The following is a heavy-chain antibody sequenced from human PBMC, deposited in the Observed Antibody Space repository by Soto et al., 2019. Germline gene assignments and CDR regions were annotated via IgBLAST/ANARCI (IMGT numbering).Heavy chain of an antibody. D-gene: IGHD3-3*01. V-gene: IGHV3-53*01. J-gene: IGHJ6*02. CDR1: GFSVSSNF. CDR2: MYSSGTR. CDR3: NGCYTYIPYYYDMDV. Sequence: GGSLRLSXAVSGFSVSSNFMSWVRQAPGKGLEWVSVMYSSGTRHDADSAEGRLTISSDNSTNTVYLELNSLRVADTAAVYCNGCYTYIPYYYDMDVWGQGTTVTVSS.